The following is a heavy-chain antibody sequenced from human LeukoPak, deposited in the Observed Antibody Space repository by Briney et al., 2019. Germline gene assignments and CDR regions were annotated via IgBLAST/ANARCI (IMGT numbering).Heavy chain of an antibody. CDR3: ARDLYQWLPSTRPRDYYYYMDV. D-gene: IGHD6-19*01. J-gene: IGHJ6*03. CDR1: GYTFTVYY. Sequence: ASVTVSCKASGYTFTVYYIHWVRQAPGQGLDYMGWINPNSGGNNYAQKFQGRVTMTRDTSISTAYMELSRLRSDDTAVYYCARDLYQWLPSTRPRDYYYYMDVWGEGTTVTVSS. CDR2: INPNSGGN. V-gene: IGHV1-2*02.